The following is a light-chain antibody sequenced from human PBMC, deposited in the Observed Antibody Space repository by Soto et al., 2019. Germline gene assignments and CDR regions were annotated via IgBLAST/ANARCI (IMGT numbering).Light chain of an antibody. CDR1: QSVSSY. Sequence: EIVLTQSPATLSLSPGERATLSCRASQSVSSYLAWYQQQPGQAPRLLIYDASNRATGIPARFSGSGSGTDLTLTISSLEPEDFAVYYCQQRSNWPPVITFGQGTRLEIK. CDR3: QQRSNWPPVIT. V-gene: IGKV3-11*01. J-gene: IGKJ5*01. CDR2: DAS.